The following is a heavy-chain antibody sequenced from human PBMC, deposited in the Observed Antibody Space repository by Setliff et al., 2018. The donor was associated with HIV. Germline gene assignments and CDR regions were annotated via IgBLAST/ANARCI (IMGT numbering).Heavy chain of an antibody. Sequence: GGSLRLSCAASGFTFRNYGMHWDRQAPGKGLEWVAFIRLDGSDKFYADSVKGRFTISRDNSKNTLFLQMNSLRSEDTAVYYCAKEDQRVTSVDYWGQGTPVTVSS. J-gene: IGHJ4*02. CDR1: GFTFRNYG. D-gene: IGHD2-2*01. CDR3: AKEDQRVTSVDY. CDR2: IRLDGSDK. V-gene: IGHV3-30*02.